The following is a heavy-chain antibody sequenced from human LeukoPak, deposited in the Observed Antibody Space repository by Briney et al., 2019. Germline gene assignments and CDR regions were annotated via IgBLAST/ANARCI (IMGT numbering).Heavy chain of an antibody. V-gene: IGHV1-2*02. J-gene: IGHJ4*02. CDR3: ARGRYYYDSSAYYFDY. CDR2: INPNSGGT. CDR1: GYTFTGYY. Sequence: GASVKVSCKASGYTFTGYYMHWVRQAPGQGLEWMGWINPNSGGTNYAQKFQGRVTMTRDTSFSTAYMELSRLRSDDTAVYYCARGRYYYDSSAYYFDYWGQGTLVTVSS. D-gene: IGHD3-22*01.